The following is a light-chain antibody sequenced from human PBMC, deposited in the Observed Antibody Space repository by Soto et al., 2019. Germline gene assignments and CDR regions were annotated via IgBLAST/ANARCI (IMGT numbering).Light chain of an antibody. J-gene: IGLJ1*01. V-gene: IGLV2-14*01. CDR3: CSYLRSSGLLDV. CDR1: RSDVGGYNY. Sequence: QSALTQPASVSGSPGQSITVSRTGTRSDVGGYNYVSWYQQHPGKAPNLMIYEVSNRPSGVSTRFSGSKSGSTASLTISGLQAEDEADDYCCSYLRSSGLLDVFGTGTKVTVL. CDR2: EVS.